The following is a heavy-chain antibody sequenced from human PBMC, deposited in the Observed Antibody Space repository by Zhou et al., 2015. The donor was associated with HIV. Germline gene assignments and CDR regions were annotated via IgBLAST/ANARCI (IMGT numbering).Heavy chain of an antibody. CDR1: GYTFTSYY. CDR3: ARDEPGSSSTFGVAYNWFDP. J-gene: IGHJ5*02. D-gene: IGHD6-13*01. V-gene: IGHV1-46*01. CDR2: INPSGGST. Sequence: QVQLVQSGAEVKKPGASVKVSCKASGYTFTSYYMHWVRQAPGQGLEWMGIINPSGGSTSYAQKFQGRVTMTRDTSTSTVYMELSSLRSEDTAVYYCARDEPGSSSTFGVAYNWFDPWGQGTLVTVSS.